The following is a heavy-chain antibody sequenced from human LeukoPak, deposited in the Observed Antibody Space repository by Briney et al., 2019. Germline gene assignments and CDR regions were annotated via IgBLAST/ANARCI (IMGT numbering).Heavy chain of an antibody. J-gene: IGHJ4*02. V-gene: IGHV4-59*01. CDR2: IYYSGST. Sequence: SETLSLNCTVFGGSISSYYWSWIRKPPGKGLEWIGYIYYSGSTNYNPPLKSRVTISVDTSKNQFSLKLSSVTAADTAVYYCARTPVSTVTTPDNLDYWGQGTLVTVSS. CDR3: ARTPVSTVTTPDNLDY. CDR1: GGSISSYY. D-gene: IGHD4-11*01.